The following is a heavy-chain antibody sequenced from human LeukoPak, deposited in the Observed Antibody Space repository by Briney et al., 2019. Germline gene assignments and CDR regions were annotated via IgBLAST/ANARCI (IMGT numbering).Heavy chain of an antibody. CDR1: GGSISSSSYY. V-gene: IGHV4-39*01. J-gene: IGHJ4*02. CDR2: IYYSGST. Sequence: SETLSLTCSVSGGSISSSSYYWGWIRQPPGKGLEWIGSIYYSGSTYYNPSLKSRVTISADTSKNQFSLKLSSVTAADTAVYYCARRGSGSYFKPYYFDYWGQGTLVTVSS. CDR3: ARRGSGSYFKPYYFDY. D-gene: IGHD3-10*01.